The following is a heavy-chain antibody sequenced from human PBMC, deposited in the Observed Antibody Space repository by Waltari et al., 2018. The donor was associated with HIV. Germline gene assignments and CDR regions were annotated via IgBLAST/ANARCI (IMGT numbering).Heavy chain of an antibody. Sequence: QVQLQESGPGLVKPSQTLSLTCTGSGGSSVSGNYYWSWIRQPAGKGLEWIGGIHTSGSTTYNPSLKSRVTISLDTSKNQFSLNLNSVTGADSAVYYCVRESRVYGRDSSYNWFDPWGQGTLVAVSS. CDR3: VRESRVYGRDSSYNWFDP. CDR1: GGSSVSGNYY. D-gene: IGHD2-21*02. J-gene: IGHJ5*02. V-gene: IGHV4-61*02. CDR2: IHTSGST.